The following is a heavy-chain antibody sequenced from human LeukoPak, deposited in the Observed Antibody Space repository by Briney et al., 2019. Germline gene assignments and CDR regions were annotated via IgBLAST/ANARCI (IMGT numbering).Heavy chain of an antibody. J-gene: IGHJ4*02. CDR3: ARGAGSFDY. Sequence: PVASLRLSCASSGFTFSTYWMHWVRHAPGKGLVSVSRIDSDGSSLSYADSVKGRFTMSRDNAKNTLYLQMNSLRAEDTAVYYCARGAGSFDYWGQGTLVTVSS. V-gene: IGHV3-74*01. CDR2: IDSDGSSL. CDR1: GFTFSTYW.